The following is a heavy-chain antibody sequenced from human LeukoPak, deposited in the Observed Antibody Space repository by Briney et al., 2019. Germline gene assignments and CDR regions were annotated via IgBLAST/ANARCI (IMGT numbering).Heavy chain of an antibody. Sequence: PGGSLRLSCAASGFTFNSYNMTWVRQAPGMGLEWVSSISGSSYYIYYADSVKGRFTISRDNAKNSLYLQMNSLRVEDTAVYYCVRDSSGYSFDSWGQGTLVTVSS. CDR1: GFTFNSYN. D-gene: IGHD3-22*01. J-gene: IGHJ4*02. V-gene: IGHV3-21*01. CDR2: ISGSSYYI. CDR3: VRDSSGYSFDS.